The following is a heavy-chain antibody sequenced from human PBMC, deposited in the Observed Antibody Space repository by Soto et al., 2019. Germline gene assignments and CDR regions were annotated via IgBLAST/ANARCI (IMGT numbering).Heavy chain of an antibody. Sequence: QVQLVQSGAEVKSPGASVKVSCKASGYIFTAYYIHWVRQAPGQGLEWMGWINPNSGATEYVESFQGRVTVTRDTSISTVDMELSRLSSDDTAVYYCARDRRQNSGYSWVQGTLVTVSS. CDR2: INPNSGAT. J-gene: IGHJ4*02. V-gene: IGHV1-2*02. CDR3: ARDRRQNSGYS. D-gene: IGHD5-12*01. CDR1: GYIFTAYY.